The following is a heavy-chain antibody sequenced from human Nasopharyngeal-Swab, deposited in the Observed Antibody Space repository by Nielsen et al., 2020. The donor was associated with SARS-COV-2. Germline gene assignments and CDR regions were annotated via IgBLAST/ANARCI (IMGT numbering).Heavy chain of an antibody. CDR2: VSYRGST. V-gene: IGHV4-39*07. D-gene: IGHD5-12*01. Sequence: SETRSLTCTVSGGSITSTSHYWGWIRQPPGKGLEWIGCVSYRGSTYHNPSLKSRVTVSVDTSKNQFSLKLTSLTAADTAVYYCAGDGAYSGYDWTYWGQGTLVTVSS. J-gene: IGHJ4*02. CDR3: AGDGAYSGYDWTY. CDR1: GGSITSTSHY.